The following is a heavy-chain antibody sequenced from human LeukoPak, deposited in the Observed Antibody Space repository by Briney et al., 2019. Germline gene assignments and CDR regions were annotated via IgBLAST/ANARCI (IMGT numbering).Heavy chain of an antibody. V-gene: IGHV4-59*08. CDR1: GGSISSYY. CDR2: IYYSGST. Sequence: PSETLSLTCTVSGGSISSYYWSWIRQPPGKGLEWIGYIYYSGSTNYSPSLKSRVTISVDTSKNQFSLKLSSVTAADTAVYFCARREDFWYFDLWGRGTLVTVSS. CDR3: ARREDFWYFDL. J-gene: IGHJ2*01.